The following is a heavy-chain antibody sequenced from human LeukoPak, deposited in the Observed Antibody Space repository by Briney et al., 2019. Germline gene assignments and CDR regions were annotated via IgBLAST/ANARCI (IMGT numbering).Heavy chain of an antibody. D-gene: IGHD3-3*01. Sequence: GGSLRLSCAASGFTFSRYWMHWVRQAPGKGLVWVSRINSDGSTTTYADSVKGRFTISRDNAKNVLYLQMNSLRAEDTAVYYCARDFVYYDFWSGYYPHFGMDVWGQGTTVTVSS. CDR2: INSDGSTT. V-gene: IGHV3-74*01. CDR3: ARDFVYYDFWSGYYPHFGMDV. J-gene: IGHJ6*02. CDR1: GFTFSRYW.